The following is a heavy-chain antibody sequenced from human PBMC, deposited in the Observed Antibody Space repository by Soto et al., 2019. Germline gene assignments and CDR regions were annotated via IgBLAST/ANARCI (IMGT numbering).Heavy chain of an antibody. J-gene: IGHJ3*02. CDR2: INHSGST. V-gene: IGHV4-34*01. CDR1: GGSFSGYY. CDR3: ASPEYSSASGAFDI. Sequence: SQTLSLTCAVSGGSFSGYYWSWIRQPPGKGLEWIGEINHSGSTNYNPSLKSRVTISVDTSKNQFSLKLSSVTAADTAVYYCASPEYSSASGAFDIWGQGTMVTVSS. D-gene: IGHD6-6*01.